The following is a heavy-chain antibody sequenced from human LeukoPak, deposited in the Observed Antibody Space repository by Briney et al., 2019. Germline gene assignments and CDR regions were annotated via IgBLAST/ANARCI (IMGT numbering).Heavy chain of an antibody. J-gene: IGHJ4*02. CDR2: IYTNTGTT. V-gene: IGHV4-4*07. D-gene: IGHD1-14*01. CDR1: GGSINSYY. CDR3: GTQGSTASYLLHY. Sequence: SETLSLTCTVSGGSINSYYWGWVRHPAGEGREWMGRIYTNTGTTNYSPSLKGRLTMSVDTSKNQFSRNLRSVTAAAPAVYYCGTQGSTASYLLHYCSQGTVVTVSS.